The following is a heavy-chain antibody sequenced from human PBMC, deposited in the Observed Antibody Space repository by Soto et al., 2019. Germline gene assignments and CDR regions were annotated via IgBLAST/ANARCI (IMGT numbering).Heavy chain of an antibody. CDR1: GYTLTVLS. D-gene: IGHD2-15*01. CDR2: FDPEDGET. V-gene: IGHV1-24*01. J-gene: IGHJ6*02. CDR3: AGYCSAGTCLSPPIYYYHGMDV. Sequence: ASVKVSCKVSGYTLTVLSMHWVRQAPGKGLEWMGGFDPEDGETIYAQKFQGRVTMTEDTSTGTAYMELSSLKSDDTAVYYCAGYCSAGTCLSPPIYYYHGMDVWGQGTTVTVSS.